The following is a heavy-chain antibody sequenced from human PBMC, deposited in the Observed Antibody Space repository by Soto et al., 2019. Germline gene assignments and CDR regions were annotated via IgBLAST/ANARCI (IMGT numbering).Heavy chain of an antibody. CDR1: GGSISSYY. CDR2: IYYSGST. Sequence: SETLSLTCTVSGGSISSYYWSWIRQPPGKGLEWIGYIYYSGSTNYNPSLKSRVTISVDTSKNQFSLKLSSVTAADTAVYYCARRPYSSGWYSWFDPWGQGTLVTVSS. V-gene: IGHV4-59*01. J-gene: IGHJ5*02. CDR3: ARRPYSSGWYSWFDP. D-gene: IGHD6-19*01.